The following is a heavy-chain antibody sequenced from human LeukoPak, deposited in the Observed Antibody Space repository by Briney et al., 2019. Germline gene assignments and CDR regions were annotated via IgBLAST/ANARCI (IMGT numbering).Heavy chain of an antibody. J-gene: IGHJ4*02. V-gene: IGHV3-48*04. Sequence: GGSLRLSCAASGFTFSSYSMNWVRQAPGKGLEWVSYISSSSSTIYYADSVKGRFTISRDNAKNSLYLQMNSLRAEDTAVYYYAKDPKRYYYDGSGYAADYWGQGTLVTVSS. CDR2: ISSSSSTI. CDR1: GFTFSSYS. D-gene: IGHD3-22*01. CDR3: AKDPKRYYYDGSGYAADY.